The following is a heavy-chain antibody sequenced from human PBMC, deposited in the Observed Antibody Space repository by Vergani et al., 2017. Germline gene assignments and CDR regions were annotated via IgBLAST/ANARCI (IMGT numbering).Heavy chain of an antibody. V-gene: IGHV4-34*01. D-gene: IGHD3-16*02. CDR2: INHSGST. J-gene: IGHJ4*02. Sequence: QVQLQQWGAGLLKPSETLSLTCAVYGGSFSGYYWSWIRQPPGKGLGWIGEINHSGSTNYNPSLKSRVTISVDTSKNQFSLKLSSVTAADTAVSYCARGPYDYVWGSYRPPPFDCWGQGTLVTVSS. CDR1: GGSFSGYY. CDR3: ARGPYDYVWGSYRPPPFDC.